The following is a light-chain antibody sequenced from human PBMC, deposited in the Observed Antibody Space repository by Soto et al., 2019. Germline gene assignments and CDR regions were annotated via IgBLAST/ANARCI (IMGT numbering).Light chain of an antibody. CDR3: QTWGTGIQV. CDR1: GGHSSYA. CDR2: LNSDGSH. Sequence: QPVLTQSPSASASLGASVKLTCTLSGGHSSYAIAWHQQQPEKGPRYLMKLNSDGSHSKGGGIPDRFSGSSSGAERYLPISSLQSEDEADYYCQTWGTGIQVFGGGTKLTVL. J-gene: IGLJ3*02. V-gene: IGLV4-69*01.